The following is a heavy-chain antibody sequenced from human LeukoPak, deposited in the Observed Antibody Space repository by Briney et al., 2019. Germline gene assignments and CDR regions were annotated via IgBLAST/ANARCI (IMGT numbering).Heavy chain of an antibody. CDR3: ARGRGVNYLGAVTPKLGYFDY. V-gene: IGHV4-34*01. CDR2: INHSGST. J-gene: IGHJ4*02. D-gene: IGHD4-11*01. CDR1: GGSFSGYY. Sequence: SETLSLTCAVYGGSFSGYYWSWIRQPPGKGLEWIGEINHSGSTNYNPSLKSRVTISVDTSKNQFSLKLSSVTAADTAVYYCARGRGVNYLGAVTPKLGYFDYWGQGTLVTVSS.